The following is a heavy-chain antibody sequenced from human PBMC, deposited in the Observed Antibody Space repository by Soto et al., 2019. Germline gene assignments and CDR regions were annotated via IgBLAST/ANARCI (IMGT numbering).Heavy chain of an antibody. J-gene: IGHJ6*02. Sequence: GESLKISCAASGFTFSAYWMHWVRQAPGKGLVWVSRINGDASRTNYADSVKGRFTISRDNAKNTLYLQMNSLRAEDTAVYYCARPSLNSSSWYSPHASYYYYGMDVWGQGTTVTVSS. V-gene: IGHV3-74*01. D-gene: IGHD6-13*01. CDR2: INGDASRT. CDR1: GFTFSAYW. CDR3: ARPSLNSSSWYSPHASYYYYGMDV.